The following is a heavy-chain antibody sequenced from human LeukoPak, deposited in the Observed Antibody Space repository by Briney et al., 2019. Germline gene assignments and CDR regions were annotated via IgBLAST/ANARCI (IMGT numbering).Heavy chain of an antibody. CDR3: AKFYGDFSNWFDP. J-gene: IGHJ5*02. CDR2: IYYSGST. D-gene: IGHD4-17*01. CDR1: GDSISSYY. V-gene: IGHV4-59*01. Sequence: SETLSLTCTVSGDSISSYYWSWIRQPPGKGLEWIGYIYYSGSTNYNPSLKSRVTISVDTSKNQFSLKLSSVTAADTAVYYCAKFYGDFSNWFDPWGQGTLVTVSS.